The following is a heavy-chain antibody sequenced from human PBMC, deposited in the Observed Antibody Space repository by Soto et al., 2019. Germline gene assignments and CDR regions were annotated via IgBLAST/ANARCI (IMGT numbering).Heavy chain of an antibody. CDR1: GGSISSYY. CDR3: ARQTPWCLACRAFDI. J-gene: IGHJ3*02. Sequence: SETLSLTCTVSGGSISSYYWSWIRQPPGKGLEWIGYIYYSGSTNYNPSLKSRVTISVDTSKNQFSLKLSSVTAADTAVYYCARQTPWCLACRAFDIWGQGTMVTVSS. CDR2: IYYSGST. V-gene: IGHV4-59*08. D-gene: IGHD2-21*02.